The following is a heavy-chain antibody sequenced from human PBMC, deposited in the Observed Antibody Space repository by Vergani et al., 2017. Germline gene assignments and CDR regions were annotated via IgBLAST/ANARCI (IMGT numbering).Heavy chain of an antibody. CDR3: VYRKTECGTTGCFYPFYHYYYMDV. D-gene: IGHD1-7*01. CDR1: GFSLNTRGVS. CDR2: IYWNDDQ. J-gene: IGHJ6*03. Sequence: QITLKESGPTLVKPTQTLTLTCTFSGFSLNTRGVSVAWIRQPPGKALDWLALIYWNDDQHYSPSLNNRVTITKDTSKNQVVLTITNMDYVDTGTYYCVYRKTECGTTGCFYPFYHYYYMDVWGKGTTVTVSS. V-gene: IGHV2-5*04.